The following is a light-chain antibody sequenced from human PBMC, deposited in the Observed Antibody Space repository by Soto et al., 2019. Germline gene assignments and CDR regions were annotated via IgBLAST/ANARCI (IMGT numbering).Light chain of an antibody. J-gene: IGKJ4*01. CDR3: QQLNSYPS. Sequence: IQLTQSPSSLSACVGDRVTITCRASQGISSYLAWYQQKPAKAPKLLIYAASTLQSGVPSRFSGSGSGTDFTLTISSLQPEDCATYYCQQLNSYPSFGGGTKVEIK. V-gene: IGKV1-9*01. CDR2: AAS. CDR1: QGISSY.